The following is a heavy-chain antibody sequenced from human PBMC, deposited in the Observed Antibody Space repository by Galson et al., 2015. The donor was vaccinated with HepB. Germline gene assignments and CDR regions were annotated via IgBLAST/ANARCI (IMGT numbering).Heavy chain of an antibody. J-gene: IGHJ4*02. CDR1: GFTFNNFA. CDR3: ARAGIRDVVPTARFSPAPDY. Sequence: SLRLSCAASGFTFNNFAMSWVRQAPGKGLEWVSAISGNGDNPYYAESVRGRFTISRNTSRNTLYLQMRSLRADDTALYYCARAGIRDVVPTARFSPAPDYWGQGTLVTVSS. CDR2: ISGNGDNP. V-gene: IGHV3-23*01. D-gene: IGHD3-3*01.